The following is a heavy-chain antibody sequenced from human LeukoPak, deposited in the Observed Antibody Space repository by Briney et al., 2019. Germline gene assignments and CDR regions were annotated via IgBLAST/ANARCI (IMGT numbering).Heavy chain of an antibody. CDR2: IYYSGST. Sequence: SETLSLTCTVPGGSISSYYWSWIRQPPGKGLEWIGYIYYSGSTNYNPSLKSRVTISVDTSKNQFSLKLSSVTAADTAVYYCARVGGSYRVLRFDYWGQGTLVTVSS. CDR3: ARVGGSYRVLRFDY. D-gene: IGHD1-26*01. J-gene: IGHJ4*02. CDR1: GGSISSYY. V-gene: IGHV4-59*01.